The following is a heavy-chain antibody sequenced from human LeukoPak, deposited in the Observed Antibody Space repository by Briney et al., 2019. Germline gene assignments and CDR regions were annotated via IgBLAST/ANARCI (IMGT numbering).Heavy chain of an antibody. CDR2: ISSSSSYI. D-gene: IGHD3-9*01. Sequence: PGGSLRLSCAASGFTFSSYSMNWVRQAPGKGLEWVSSISSSSSYIYYADSVKGRFTISRDNSKNTLYLQMNSLRAEDTAVYYCAKDRYDILTGYNYNWFDPWGQGTLVTVSS. V-gene: IGHV3-21*01. J-gene: IGHJ5*02. CDR3: AKDRYDILTGYNYNWFDP. CDR1: GFTFSSYS.